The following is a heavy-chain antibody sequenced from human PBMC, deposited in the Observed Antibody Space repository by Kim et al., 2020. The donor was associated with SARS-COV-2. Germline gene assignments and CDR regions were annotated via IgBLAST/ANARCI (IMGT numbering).Heavy chain of an antibody. Sequence: SVKVSCKASGGTFSSYAISWVRQAPGQGLEWMGGIIPIFGTANYAQKFQGRVTITADESTSTAYMELSSLRSEDTAVYYCARGEGSGSYPLGYYYYYGMDVWGQGTTVTVSS. CDR3: ARGEGSGSYPLGYYYYYGMDV. D-gene: IGHD3-10*01. CDR2: IIPIFGTA. J-gene: IGHJ6*02. V-gene: IGHV1-69*13. CDR1: GGTFSSYA.